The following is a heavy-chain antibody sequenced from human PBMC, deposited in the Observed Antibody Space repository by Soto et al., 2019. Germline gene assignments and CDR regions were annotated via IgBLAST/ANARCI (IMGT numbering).Heavy chain of an antibody. CDR3: ARAISGYVT. D-gene: IGHD5-12*01. CDR2: IGIVGDT. Sequence: GSLRLSCAASGFTFSNYDMHWVRQATGKGLEWVSGIGIVGDTYYPGSVKGRFTISRENAKNSLYLQMNSLRAGDTAVYYCARAISGYVTWGQGTLVTVSS. CDR1: GFTFSNYD. J-gene: IGHJ5*02. V-gene: IGHV3-13*04.